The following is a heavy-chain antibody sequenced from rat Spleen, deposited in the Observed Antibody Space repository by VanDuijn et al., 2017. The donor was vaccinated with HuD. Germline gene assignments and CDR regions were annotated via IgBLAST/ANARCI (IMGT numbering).Heavy chain of an antibody. CDR2: ISSGGGGI. J-gene: IGHJ3*01. D-gene: IGHD1-10*01. CDR3: ARQTSITNWFAY. CDR1: GFTFSSFP. V-gene: IGHV5S13*01. Sequence: EVQLVESGGGLVQPGRSLKLSCAASGFTFSSFPMAWVRQAPKKGLEWVAYISSGGGGIYYPDSVQGRFTISRHNAKNTLYLQMDSLRSEDTATYYCARQTSITNWFAYWGQGTLVTVSS.